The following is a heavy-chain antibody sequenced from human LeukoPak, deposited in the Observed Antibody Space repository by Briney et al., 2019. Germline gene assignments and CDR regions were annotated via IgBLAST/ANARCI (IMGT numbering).Heavy chain of an antibody. CDR1: GFTFSSYE. V-gene: IGHV3-48*03. J-gene: IGHJ4*02. D-gene: IGHD6-19*01. CDR2: ISGSSSTI. Sequence: GGSLRLSCAASGFTFSSYEMNWVRQAPGKGLEWVSYISGSSSTIYYADSVKGRFTISRDNAKNSLYLQMNSLRAEDTGVYYCVISSGWKGGYYFDYWGQGTLVTVSA. CDR3: VISSGWKGGYYFDY.